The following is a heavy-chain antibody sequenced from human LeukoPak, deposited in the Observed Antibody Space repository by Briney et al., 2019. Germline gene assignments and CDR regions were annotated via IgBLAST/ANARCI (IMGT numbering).Heavy chain of an antibody. D-gene: IGHD6-6*01. V-gene: IGHV3-7*01. Sequence: GGSLRLSCAASGFTFSSYWMSWVHQAPGKGLEWVANIKQDGSEKYYVDSVKGRFTISRDNAKNSLYLQMNSLRAEDTAVYYCARDPYSSSSGAAPLIYWGQGTLVTVSS. CDR2: IKQDGSEK. CDR3: ARDPYSSSSGAAPLIY. J-gene: IGHJ4*02. CDR1: GFTFSSYW.